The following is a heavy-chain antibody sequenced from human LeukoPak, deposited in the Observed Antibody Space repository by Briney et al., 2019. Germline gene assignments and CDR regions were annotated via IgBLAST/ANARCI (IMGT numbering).Heavy chain of an antibody. CDR1: GFTFSSYS. V-gene: IGHV3-53*01. CDR2: IYGGGNI. D-gene: IGHD5-24*01. CDR3: ARGAGYNYPYYFDY. J-gene: IGHJ4*02. Sequence: GGSLRLSCAASGFTFSSYSMNWVRQAPGKGLEWVSVIYGGGNIYYADSVKGRFTVSRDNSKNTLYLQMNSLRAEDTAVYYCARGAGYNYPYYFDYWGQGTLVTVSS.